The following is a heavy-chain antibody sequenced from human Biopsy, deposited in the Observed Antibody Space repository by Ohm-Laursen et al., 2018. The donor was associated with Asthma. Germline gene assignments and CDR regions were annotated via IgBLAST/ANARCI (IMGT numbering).Heavy chain of an antibody. D-gene: IGHD4-23*01. V-gene: IGHV4-59*07. CDR2: VFYGGAT. J-gene: IGHJ1*01. Sequence: SDTLSLTCTVSGDSISSYHWRWIRQPPGKGLEWIGYVFYGGATNYNPSLKSRVTISVDTSKNQFFLRLSSVTAADTAVYYCARGVVYGGDSYAEYFQHWGQGTLVTVSS. CDR3: ARGVVYGGDSYAEYFQH. CDR1: GDSISSYH.